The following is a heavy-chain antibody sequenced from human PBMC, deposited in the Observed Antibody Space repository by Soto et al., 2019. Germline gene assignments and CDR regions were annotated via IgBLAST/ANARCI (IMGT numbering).Heavy chain of an antibody. CDR2: IYYSGST. Sequence: QVQLQESGPGLVKPSQTLSLTCTVSGGSISSGGYYWSWIRQHPGKGLEWIGYIYYSGSTYYKPSLKGRVSIPGDKSKNPFSLKLSSVTAPDKAGYSWARTPGYWGQGTLVTVSS. V-gene: IGHV4-31*03. J-gene: IGHJ4*02. CDR1: GGSISSGGYY. CDR3: ARTPGY.